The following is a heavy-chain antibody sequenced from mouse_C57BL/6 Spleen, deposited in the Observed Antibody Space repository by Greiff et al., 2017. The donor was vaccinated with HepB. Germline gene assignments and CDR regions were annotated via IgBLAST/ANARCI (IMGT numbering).Heavy chain of an antibody. CDR1: GFTFSDYG. D-gene: IGHD2-3*01. Sequence: EVQGVESGGGLVKPGGSLKLSCAASGFTFSDYGMHWVRQAPEKGLEWVAYISSGSSTIYYADTVEGRFTISRDNAKNTLFLQMTSLRSEDTAMYYCASDGYSVYYAMDYWGQGTSVTVSS. CDR3: ASDGYSVYYAMDY. CDR2: ISSGSSTI. J-gene: IGHJ4*01. V-gene: IGHV5-17*01.